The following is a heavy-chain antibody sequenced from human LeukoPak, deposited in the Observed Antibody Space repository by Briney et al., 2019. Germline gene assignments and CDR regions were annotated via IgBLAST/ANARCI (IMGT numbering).Heavy chain of an antibody. CDR3: ARDYYGMDV. CDR1: GGSISSYY. V-gene: IGHV4-59*01. Sequence: SETLSLTCTVSGGSISSYYWSWIRQPPGKGLEWIGYIYYSGSTNYNPSLKSRVTISVDTSKNQFSLKLGSVTAADTAVYYCARDYYGMDVWGQGTTVTVSS. J-gene: IGHJ6*02. CDR2: IYYSGST.